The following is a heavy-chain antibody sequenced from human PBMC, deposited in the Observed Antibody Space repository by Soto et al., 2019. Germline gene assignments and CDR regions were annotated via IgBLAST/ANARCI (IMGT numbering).Heavy chain of an antibody. CDR2: INHSGST. Sequence: SETLSLTCAVSGGSISSSNWWNWVRQPPGKELEWIGEINHSGSTNYNPSLKSRATISVDKSKNQFYLKLSSVTAADTAVYFCAAAAGTSYYYGMDVWGQGTTVTVSS. J-gene: IGHJ6*02. D-gene: IGHD6-13*01. CDR1: GGSISSSNW. CDR3: AAAAGTSYYYGMDV. V-gene: IGHV4-4*02.